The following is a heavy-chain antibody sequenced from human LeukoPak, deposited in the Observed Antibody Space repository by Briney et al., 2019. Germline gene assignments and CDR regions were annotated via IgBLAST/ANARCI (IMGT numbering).Heavy chain of an antibody. J-gene: IGHJ4*02. CDR2: IYWNDDK. V-gene: IGHV2-5*01. CDR3: AHSLGIAARLDY. Sequence: SGPTLVNPTQTLTLTCTFSGFSLSTSGVGVGWIRQPPGKALEWLALIYWNDDKRYSPPLKSRLTITKDTSKNQVVLIMTNMDPVDTATYYCAHSLGIAARLDYWGQGTLVTVSS. CDR1: GFSLSTSGVG. D-gene: IGHD6-6*01.